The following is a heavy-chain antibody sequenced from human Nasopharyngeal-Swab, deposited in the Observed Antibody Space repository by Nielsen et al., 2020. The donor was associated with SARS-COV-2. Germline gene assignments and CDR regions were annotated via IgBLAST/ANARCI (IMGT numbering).Heavy chain of an antibody. CDR1: AFTFTNYG. D-gene: IGHD3-10*01. J-gene: IGHJ4*02. CDR2: MSFDGSDE. CDR3: AKERYQSGSGKYPRDFDQ. Sequence: GESLKISCAASAFTFTNYGIHWVRQAPGKGLEWVAIMSFDGSDEYYADSVKGRFIISRDISKNTLYLQMNSLRPEDTAVYYCAKERYQSGSGKYPRDFDQWGQGTLVTVSS. V-gene: IGHV3-30*18.